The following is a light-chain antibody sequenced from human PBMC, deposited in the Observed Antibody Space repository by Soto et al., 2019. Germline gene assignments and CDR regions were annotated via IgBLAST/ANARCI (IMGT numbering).Light chain of an antibody. V-gene: IGKV3-20*01. J-gene: IGKJ1*01. CDR2: GAS. Sequence: EIVLTQSPGTLFLSPGERATLSCRASQSVSRNLAWYQQKPGQAPRLLIYGASNRATGIPDRFSGSGSGTDFTLTISRLEPEDFAVYYCQQYGSSGTFGQGTKVDIK. CDR1: QSVSRN. CDR3: QQYGSSGT.